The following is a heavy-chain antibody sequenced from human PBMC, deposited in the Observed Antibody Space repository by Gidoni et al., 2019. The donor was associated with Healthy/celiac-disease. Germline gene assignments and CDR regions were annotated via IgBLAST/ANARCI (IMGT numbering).Heavy chain of an antibody. CDR3: ARGIFVVVNMDV. J-gene: IGHJ6*02. V-gene: IGHV3-21*01. CDR2: ISSSSSYI. D-gene: IGHD3-3*01. Sequence: PWKGLEWVSSISSSSSYIYYADSVKGRFTISRDNAKNSLYLQMNSLRAEDTAVYYCARGIFVVVNMDVWGQGTTVTVSS.